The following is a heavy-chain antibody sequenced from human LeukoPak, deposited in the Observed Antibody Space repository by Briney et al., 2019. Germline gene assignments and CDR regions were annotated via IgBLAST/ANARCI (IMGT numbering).Heavy chain of an antibody. CDR1: GFTFSNSW. V-gene: IGHV3-52*01. CDR2: IKCDGSEK. CDR3: VRGVGSSTSCYVRAFDI. J-gene: IGHJ3*02. Sequence: GGSLRLSCAASGFTFSNSWMHWACQAPEKGLEAVADIKCDGSEKCYVDSVKGRLTISRDNAKNSLYLQVNSLRAEDMTVYYCVRGVGSSTSCYVRAFDIWGQGTMVTVSS. D-gene: IGHD2-2*01.